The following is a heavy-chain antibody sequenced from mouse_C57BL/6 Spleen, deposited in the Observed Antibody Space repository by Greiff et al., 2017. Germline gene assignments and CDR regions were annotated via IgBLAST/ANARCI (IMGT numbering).Heavy chain of an antibody. CDR3: ARRGQLRLQDY. V-gene: IGHV1-61*01. CDR1: GYTFTSYW. D-gene: IGHD3-2*02. CDR2: IYPSDSET. Sequence: VQLQQPGAELVRPGSSVKLSCKASGYTFTSYWMDWVKQRPGQGLEWIGNIYPSDSETHYNQKFKDKATLTVDKSSSTAYMQLSSLTSEDSAVYYCARRGQLRLQDYWGQGTTLTVSS. J-gene: IGHJ2*01.